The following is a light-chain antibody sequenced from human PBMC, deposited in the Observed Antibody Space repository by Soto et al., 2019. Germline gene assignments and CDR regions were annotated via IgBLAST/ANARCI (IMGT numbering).Light chain of an antibody. V-gene: IGLV1-40*01. J-gene: IGLJ1*01. CDR3: QSHDNSLSGPYV. Sequence: VNWYQQYPGKAPKLLIYGDANRPSGVPDRFSGSRSATAASLSISWLQAEDDVDYYPQSHDNSLSGPYVFGTGSKVTV. CDR2: GDA.